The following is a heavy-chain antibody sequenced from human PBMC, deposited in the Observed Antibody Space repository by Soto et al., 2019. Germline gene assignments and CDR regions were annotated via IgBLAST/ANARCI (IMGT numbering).Heavy chain of an antibody. J-gene: IGHJ4*02. CDR1: RVTFSSYG. CDR3: AKEYSTSFDY. CDR2: ISAGGSNT. Sequence: PGGSLRLSCAASRVTFSSYGMHWVRQAQGKGLEWVSAISAGGSNTNYADSGKGRFTISSDKSMNTLYLQMNGLRADDTAVYYCAKEYSTSFDYWGQGTPVTVSS. V-gene: IGHV3-NL1*01. D-gene: IGHD6-6*01.